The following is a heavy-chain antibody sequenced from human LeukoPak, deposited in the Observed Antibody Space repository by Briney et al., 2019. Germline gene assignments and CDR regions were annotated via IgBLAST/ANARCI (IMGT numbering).Heavy chain of an antibody. CDR1: GFPFSSYA. Sequence: GGSLRLSCAASGFPFSSYAMSWVRQAPGKGLEWVSAISGSGGSTYYADSVRGRFTISRDNSKNTLYLQMNSLRAEDTAVYYCAKDLDYGDYDSPRGTDYWGQGTLVTVSS. D-gene: IGHD4-17*01. V-gene: IGHV3-23*01. CDR2: ISGSGGST. J-gene: IGHJ4*02. CDR3: AKDLDYGDYDSPRGTDY.